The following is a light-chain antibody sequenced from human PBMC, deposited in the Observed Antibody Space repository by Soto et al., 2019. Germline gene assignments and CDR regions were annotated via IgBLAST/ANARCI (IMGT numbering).Light chain of an antibody. J-gene: IGKJ4*01. V-gene: IGKV3-15*01. CDR3: QQYNNWPLA. CDR2: WAS. Sequence: ELVLRQSPATISVSPGEGATLSCMATQSINTNLAWYQQQPGQAPRLLIYWASTRASGIPARFSGSGSETEFTLTICSLQAEDVAFYYCQQYNNWPLAFGGGTKVDIK. CDR1: QSINTN.